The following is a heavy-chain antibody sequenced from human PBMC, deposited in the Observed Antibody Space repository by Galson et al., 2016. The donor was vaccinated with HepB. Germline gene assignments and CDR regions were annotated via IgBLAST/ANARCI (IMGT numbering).Heavy chain of an antibody. Sequence: SVKVSCKASGGTFSNYAISWVRQAPGQGLEWMGGIIPIFGTANYAQNFQGRVTITADESTSTAYMELSSLRSEDTAVHYSARDPLFDYWGQGTLVTVSS. J-gene: IGHJ4*02. CDR2: IIPIFGTA. CDR3: ARDPLFDY. V-gene: IGHV1-69*13. CDR1: GGTFSNYA.